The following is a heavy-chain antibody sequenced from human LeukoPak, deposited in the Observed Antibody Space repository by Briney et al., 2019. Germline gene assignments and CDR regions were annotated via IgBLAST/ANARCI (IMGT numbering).Heavy chain of an antibody. CDR2: IYTSGST. CDR3: ARDAYYYDSSGYYRNGFDP. J-gene: IGHJ5*02. Sequence: KPSETLSLTCTVSGGSISSYYWSWIRQPAGKGLEWIGRIYTSGSTNYNPSLKSRVTMSVDTSKNQFSLKLSSVTAADTAVYYCARDAYYYDSSGYYRNGFDPWGQGTLVTVPS. V-gene: IGHV4-4*07. CDR1: GGSISSYY. D-gene: IGHD3-22*01.